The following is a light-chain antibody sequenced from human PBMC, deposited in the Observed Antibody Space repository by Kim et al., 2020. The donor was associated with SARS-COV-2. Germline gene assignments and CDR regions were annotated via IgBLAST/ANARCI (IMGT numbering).Light chain of an antibody. J-gene: IGLJ1*01. Sequence: SSELTQDPAVSVALGQTVRITCQGDSLRSSYTSWYQQKPGQAPVLVLYDKKNRPSGIPDRFSGSNSGTTASFTITGAQAEDEADYYCNSRDSSGNHYVFG. V-gene: IGLV3-19*01. CDR2: DKK. CDR3: NSRDSSGNHYV. CDR1: SLRSSY.